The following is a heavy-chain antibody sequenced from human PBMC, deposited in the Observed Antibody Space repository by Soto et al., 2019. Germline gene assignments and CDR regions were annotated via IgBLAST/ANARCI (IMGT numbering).Heavy chain of an antibody. CDR1: GFTFSAYA. D-gene: IGHD1-1*01. CDR3: AKQRKTRAYYYGMDV. Sequence: EMQLLESGGGLVQPGGSLRLSCSASGFTFSAYAMSWVRQAPGKGLEWVASITGTSGRTDNADSVKGRFTISRDNPKNTLYLQVNSLRAEDTAVYYCAKQRKTRAYYYGMDVWGQGTTSTVSS. CDR2: ITGTSGRT. V-gene: IGHV3-23*01. J-gene: IGHJ6*02.